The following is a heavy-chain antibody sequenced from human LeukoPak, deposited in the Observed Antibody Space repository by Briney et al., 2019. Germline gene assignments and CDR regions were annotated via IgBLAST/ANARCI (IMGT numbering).Heavy chain of an antibody. Sequence: ASVKVSCKASGYTFTSYGISWVRQAPGQGLEWMGWISAYNGNTNYAQKLQGRVTMTTDTSTSTAYMELRSLRSDDTAVYYCARDGLPHWTYYYMDVWGKGTTVTVSS. J-gene: IGHJ6*03. CDR2: ISAYNGNT. CDR3: ARDGLPHWTYYYMDV. CDR1: GYTFTSYG. D-gene: IGHD3/OR15-3a*01. V-gene: IGHV1-18*01.